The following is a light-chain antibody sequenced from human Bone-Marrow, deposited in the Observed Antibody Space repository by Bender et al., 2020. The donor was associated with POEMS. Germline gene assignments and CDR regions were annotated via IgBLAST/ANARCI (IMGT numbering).Light chain of an antibody. CDR3: QSYDSSLSGVV. CDR2: GNS. J-gene: IGLJ2*01. CDR1: GSNIGGYP. Sequence: QSVLTQPPSVSGTPGQRVTISCSGSGSNIGGYPVNWYQQLPGTAPKLLISGNSNRPSGVPDRFSGSKSGTSASLAITGLQAEDEADYYCQSYDSSLSGVVFGGGTKLTVL. V-gene: IGLV1-40*01.